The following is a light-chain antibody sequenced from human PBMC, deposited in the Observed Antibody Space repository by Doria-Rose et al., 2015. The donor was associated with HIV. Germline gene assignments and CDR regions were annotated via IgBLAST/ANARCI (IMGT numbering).Light chain of an antibody. CDR2: KAS. CDR1: QSISSW. Sequence: TQSPSTLSASVGDRVTITCRASQSISSWLAWYQQEPGKAPKLLIYKASTLESGVPSRFSGSGSGTSFTLTITSLQPDDFATHYCQQYNSYPWTFGQGTKVEIK. J-gene: IGKJ1*01. CDR3: QQYNSYPWT. V-gene: IGKV1-5*03.